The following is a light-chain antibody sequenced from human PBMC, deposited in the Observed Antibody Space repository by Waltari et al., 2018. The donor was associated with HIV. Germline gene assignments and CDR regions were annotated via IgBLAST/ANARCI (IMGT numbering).Light chain of an antibody. J-gene: IGLJ3*02. V-gene: IGLV1-47*01. CDR3: AAWDDSLSGWV. CDR2: RNN. CDR1: SSNIGTNY. Sequence: QSVLPQPPSASGPPGQRVTMSCSGDSSNIGTNYVYWYQNLPGTAPKLLIYRNNQRPSGVPDRFSGSKSGTSASLAISGLRSEDEADYYCAAWDDSLSGWVFGGGTKLTVL.